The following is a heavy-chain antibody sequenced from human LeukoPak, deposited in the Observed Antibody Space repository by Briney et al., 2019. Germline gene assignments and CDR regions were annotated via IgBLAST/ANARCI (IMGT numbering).Heavy chain of an antibody. CDR1: GGSFSGYY. J-gene: IGHJ4*02. V-gene: IGHV4-34*01. CDR2: INHSGST. CDR3: AREYCSSTSCKGTPFDY. Sequence: PSETLSLTCAVYGGSFSGYYWSWIRQPPGKWLEWIGEINHSGSTNYNPSLKSRVTISVDTSKNQFSLKLSSVTAADTAVYYCAREYCSSTSCKGTPFDYWGQGTLVTVSS. D-gene: IGHD2-2*01.